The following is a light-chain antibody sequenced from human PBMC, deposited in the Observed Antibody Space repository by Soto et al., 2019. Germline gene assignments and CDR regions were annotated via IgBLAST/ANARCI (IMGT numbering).Light chain of an antibody. V-gene: IGKV1-5*01. CDR3: QQYETFSGT. CDR1: QSVSGW. CDR2: DAS. J-gene: IGKJ1*01. Sequence: DIQMNQTPSTLSASVGDTVTVTCRASQSVSGWLAWYQQKPGEAPKLXIYDASALQRGVPSRFSGSGSGTKFTLTIASLQPDDFATYYCQQYETFSGTFGPGTKVDIK.